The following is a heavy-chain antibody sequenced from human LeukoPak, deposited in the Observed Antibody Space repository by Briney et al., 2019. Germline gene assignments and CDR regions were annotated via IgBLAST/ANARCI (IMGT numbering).Heavy chain of an antibody. CDR2: MYYSGST. D-gene: IGHD3-10*01. J-gene: IGHJ6*02. Sequence: SQTLSLTCTVSGGSISSGDYYWSWIRQPPGKGLEWIAYMYYSGSTYYNPSLKSRVTISVDTSKNQFSLKLSSVTAADTAVYYCARGPRVVRGVGRGGAWYYYGMDVWGQGTTVTVSS. CDR3: ARGPRVVRGVGRGGAWYYYGMDV. CDR1: GGSISSGDYY. V-gene: IGHV4-30-4*01.